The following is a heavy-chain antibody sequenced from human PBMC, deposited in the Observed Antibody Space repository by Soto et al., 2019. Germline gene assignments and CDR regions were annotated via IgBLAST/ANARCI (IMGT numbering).Heavy chain of an antibody. CDR1: GGSISSSNW. J-gene: IGHJ6*02. CDR2: IYHSGST. D-gene: IGHD2-8*02. CDR3: ARGGTDYYYYRMEV. V-gene: IGHV4-4*02. Sequence: PSETLSLTCAVSGGSISSSNWWSWVRQPPGKGLEWIGEIYHSGSTNYNPSLKSRVTISVDKSKNQFSLKLSSVTAADTAVYYCARGGTDYYYYRMEVWGQGTTVTVSS.